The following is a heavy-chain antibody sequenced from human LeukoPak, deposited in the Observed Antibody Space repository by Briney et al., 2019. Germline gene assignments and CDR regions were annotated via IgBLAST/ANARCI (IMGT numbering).Heavy chain of an antibody. J-gene: IGHJ1*01. V-gene: IGHV3-30*02. Sequence: GGALRLSCAASGFTFSDYGMHGVRQAPGKGLEGVTFIRYDGNNKYYADSVKGRFTISRDNSKNTLYLQVNILRAEDTAVYYCANGLYYYDSSGYPNWGQGTLVTVSS. D-gene: IGHD3-22*01. CDR1: GFTFSDYG. CDR2: IRYDGNNK. CDR3: ANGLYYYDSSGYPN.